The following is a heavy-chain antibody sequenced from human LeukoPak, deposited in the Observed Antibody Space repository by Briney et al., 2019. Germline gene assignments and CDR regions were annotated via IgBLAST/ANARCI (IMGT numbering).Heavy chain of an antibody. CDR3: ARGGTTGNWFDP. Sequence: GGSQRLSCVASGFTFNSYAMHWVRQTPGKGLEWVATIWHDGSDHRYVDSVRGRFTISRDNSKDTVYLQMNDLRVEDTAIYYCARGGTTGNWFDPWGQGILVTVSS. J-gene: IGHJ5*02. CDR2: IWHDGSDH. D-gene: IGHD3-16*01. CDR1: GFTFNSYA. V-gene: IGHV3-33*01.